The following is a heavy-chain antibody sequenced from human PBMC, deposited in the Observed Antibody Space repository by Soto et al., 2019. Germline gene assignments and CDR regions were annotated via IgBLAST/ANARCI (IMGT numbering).Heavy chain of an antibody. D-gene: IGHD4-4*01. J-gene: IGHJ6*03. V-gene: IGHV4-34*01. CDR3: ARFDQMLTTGIYHYYMDG. Sequence: QVQLQQWGAGLLKPSETLSLTCAVYGESFSGYYWSWIRQPPGKGLEWIGEINHSGSTKYNPSLKSRVTISVDTSKSQFSLKLRSVTAADTAVYYCARFDQMLTTGIYHYYMDGWGKGTTVTVSS. CDR2: INHSGST. CDR1: GESFSGYY.